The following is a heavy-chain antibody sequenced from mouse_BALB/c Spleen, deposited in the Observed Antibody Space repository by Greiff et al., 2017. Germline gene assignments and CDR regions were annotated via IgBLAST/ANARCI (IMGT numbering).Heavy chain of an antibody. D-gene: IGHD3-2*02. CDR2: ISSGSSTI. V-gene: IGHV5-17*02. J-gene: IGHJ3*01. Sequence: EVKVVESGGGLVQPGGSRKLSCAASGFTFSSFGMHWVRQAPEKGLEWVAYISSGSSTIYYADTVKGRFTISRDNPKNTLFLQMTSLRSEDTAMYYCASLARLWGQGTLVTVSA. CDR1: GFTFSSFG. CDR3: ASLARL.